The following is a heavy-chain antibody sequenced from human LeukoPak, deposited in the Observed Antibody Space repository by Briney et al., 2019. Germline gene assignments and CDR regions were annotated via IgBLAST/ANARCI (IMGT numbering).Heavy chain of an antibody. V-gene: IGHV1-69*13. D-gene: IGHD4-23*01. CDR3: ARERGNPLYYFDY. CDR1: GGTFSSYA. Sequence: SVKVSCKASGGTFSSYAISWVRQAPGQGLEWTGGIIPIFGTANYAQKFQGRVTITADESTSTAYMELSSLRSEDTAVYYCARERGNPLYYFDYWGQGTLVTVSS. CDR2: IIPIFGTA. J-gene: IGHJ4*02.